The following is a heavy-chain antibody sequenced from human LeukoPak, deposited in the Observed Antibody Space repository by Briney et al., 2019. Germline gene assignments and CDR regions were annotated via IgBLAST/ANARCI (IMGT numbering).Heavy chain of an antibody. Sequence: SETLSLTCAVYGGSFSGYYWSWIRQPPGKGLEWIGEINHSGSTNYNPSLKSQVTISVDTSKNQFSLKLSSVTAADTAVYYCARARCSGGSCYLRNYYGMDVWGQGTTVTVSS. D-gene: IGHD2-15*01. CDR2: INHSGST. J-gene: IGHJ6*02. V-gene: IGHV4-34*01. CDR1: GGSFSGYY. CDR3: ARARCSGGSCYLRNYYGMDV.